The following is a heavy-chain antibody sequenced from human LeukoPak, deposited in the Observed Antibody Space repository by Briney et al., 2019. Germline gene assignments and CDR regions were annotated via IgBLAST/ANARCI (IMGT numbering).Heavy chain of an antibody. J-gene: IGHJ4*02. Sequence: PSETLSLTCTVSGGSISSGSYYWNWIRQPAGKGLEWIGRIYTSGNTNYNPSLKSRVTISVDTSKNQFSLKLSSVTAADTAVYYCARRRWGSSGYYMDWGQGTLVTVSS. D-gene: IGHD3-22*01. CDR2: IYTSGNT. CDR3: ARRRWGSSGYYMD. V-gene: IGHV4-61*02. CDR1: GGSISSGSYY.